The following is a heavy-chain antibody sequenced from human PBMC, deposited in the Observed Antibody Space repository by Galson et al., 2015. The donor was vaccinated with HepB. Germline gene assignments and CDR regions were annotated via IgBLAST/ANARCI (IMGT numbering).Heavy chain of an antibody. Sequence: SLRLSCAASGFTFSSYSMNWVRQAPGKGLEWVSSISSSSSYIYYADSVKGRFTISRDNAKNSLYLQMNSLRAEDTAVYYCARERNGLLVVPAAQGDYYYGMDVWGQGTTVTVSS. CDR1: GFTFSSYS. V-gene: IGHV3-21*01. D-gene: IGHD2-2*01. CDR2: ISSSSSYI. CDR3: ARERNGLLVVPAAQGDYYYGMDV. J-gene: IGHJ6*02.